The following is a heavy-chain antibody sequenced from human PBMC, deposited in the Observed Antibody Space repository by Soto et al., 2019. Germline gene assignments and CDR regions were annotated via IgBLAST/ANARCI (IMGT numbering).Heavy chain of an antibody. Sequence: EVQLLESGGGLVQPGGSLRLSCAASGFTFSSYAMSWVRQAPGKGLEWVSAISGSGGSTYYADSVKGRCTISRDNSKNTLYLQMNSLRAEDTALYYCAKDLMVGATRGPFDYWGQGTLVTVSS. J-gene: IGHJ4*02. D-gene: IGHD1-26*01. CDR1: GFTFSSYA. CDR2: ISGSGGST. CDR3: AKDLMVGATRGPFDY. V-gene: IGHV3-23*01.